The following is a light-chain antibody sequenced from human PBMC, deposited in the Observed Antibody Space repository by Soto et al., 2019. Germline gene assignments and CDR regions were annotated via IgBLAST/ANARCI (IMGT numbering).Light chain of an antibody. Sequence: IVLTQSPGTLSLSPGERATLSCRASQSVSSSSLAWYQQRPGQAPRLLIYGASIRATDIPDRFSGSGSGTDFTLTISRLEPEDFAVYYCQQYGSSPLTFGGGTKVEIK. V-gene: IGKV3-20*01. CDR1: QSVSSSS. J-gene: IGKJ4*01. CDR3: QQYGSSPLT. CDR2: GAS.